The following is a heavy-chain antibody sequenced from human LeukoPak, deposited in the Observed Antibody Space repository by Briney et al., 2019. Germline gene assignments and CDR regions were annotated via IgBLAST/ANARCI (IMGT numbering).Heavy chain of an antibody. CDR3: AGTGEYQLRPFDY. V-gene: IGHV3-74*01. CDR1: GFTFSSYW. D-gene: IGHD2-2*01. J-gene: IGHJ4*02. CDR2: INSDGSST. Sequence: GGSLRLSCAASGFTFSSYWMHWVRQAPGKGLVWVSRINSDGSSTSYADSVKGRFTISRDNAKNTLYLQMNSLRAEDTAVYYCAGTGEYQLRPFDYWGQGTLVTVSS.